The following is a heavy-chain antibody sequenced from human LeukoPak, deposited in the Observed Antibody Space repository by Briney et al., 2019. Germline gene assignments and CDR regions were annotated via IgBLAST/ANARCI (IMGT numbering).Heavy chain of an antibody. V-gene: IGHV1-2*02. D-gene: IGHD5-18*01. J-gene: IGHJ4*02. CDR3: ARGDSYGYTSGFDY. CDR2: INPDSGGT. Sequence: GASVKASCKASGYTFTGYYIHWVRQAPGQGLEWMGWINPDSGGTNLPQKFQGRVTMTRDTSISTAYMELSRLRSDDTAVYHCARGDSYGYTSGFDYWGQGTLVTVSS. CDR1: GYTFTGYY.